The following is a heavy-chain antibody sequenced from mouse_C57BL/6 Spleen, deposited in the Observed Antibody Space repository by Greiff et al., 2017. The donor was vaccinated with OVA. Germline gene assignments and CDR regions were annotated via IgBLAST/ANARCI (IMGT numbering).Heavy chain of an antibody. Sequence: EVKLMESGGGLVKPGGSLKLSCAASGFTFSSYAMSWVRQTPEKRLEWVATISDGGSYTYYPDNVKGRFTISRDNAKNNLYLQMSHLKSEDTAMYYCARDGYDGYPAWFAYWGQGTLVTVSA. D-gene: IGHD2-3*01. J-gene: IGHJ3*01. CDR1: GFTFSSYA. CDR3: ARDGYDGYPAWFAY. V-gene: IGHV5-4*01. CDR2: ISDGGSYT.